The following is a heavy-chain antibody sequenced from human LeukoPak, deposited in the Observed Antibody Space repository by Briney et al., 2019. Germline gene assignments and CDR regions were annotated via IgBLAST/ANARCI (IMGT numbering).Heavy chain of an antibody. CDR1: GGSISSYY. J-gene: IGHJ3*02. V-gene: IGHV4-59*01. CDR2: IYYSGST. CDR3: ARDGPPGAFDI. Sequence: SETLSLACTVSGGSISSYYWSWIRQPPGKGLEWIGYIYYSGSTNYNPSLKSRVTISVDTSKNQFSLKLSSVTAADTAVYYCARDGPPGAFDIWGQGTMVTVSS.